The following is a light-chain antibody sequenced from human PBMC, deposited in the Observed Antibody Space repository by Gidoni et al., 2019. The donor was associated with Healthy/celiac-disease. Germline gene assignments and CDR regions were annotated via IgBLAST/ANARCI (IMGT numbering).Light chain of an antibody. V-gene: IGLV6-57*02. Sequence: NFMLTQPHSVSESPGTTVTISCTGSSGSIASNYVQWYQQLPGSAPTTVIYEDNQRPSGVPDRFSGSIDSSSNSASLTISGLKTEDEADYYCQSYDSSNFWVFGGGTKLTVL. CDR3: QSYDSSNFWV. J-gene: IGLJ3*02. CDR1: SGSIASNY. CDR2: EDN.